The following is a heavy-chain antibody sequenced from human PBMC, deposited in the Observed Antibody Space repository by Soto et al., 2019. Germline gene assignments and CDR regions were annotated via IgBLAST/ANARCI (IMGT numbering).Heavy chain of an antibody. J-gene: IGHJ4*02. CDR3: ARDGKAPLDY. D-gene: IGHD1-26*01. CDR2: ISGSGGST. V-gene: IGHV3-23*01. Sequence: PVGSLRLSCAASGFTFSSYAMSWVRQAPGKGLEWVSAISGSGGSTYYADSVKGRFTISRDNSENTLYLQVNSLRAEDTALYYCARDGKAPLDYWGQGTLVTVSS. CDR1: GFTFSSYA.